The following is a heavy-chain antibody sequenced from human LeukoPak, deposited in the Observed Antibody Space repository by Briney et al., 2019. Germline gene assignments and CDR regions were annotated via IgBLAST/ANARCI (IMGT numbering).Heavy chain of an antibody. V-gene: IGHV3-23*01. J-gene: IGHJ4*02. Sequence: PGGSLRLSCAASGFTFISYASYAMSWVRQAPGKGLEWVSGISGSGGSTYYADSVTGRFTISRDNSKNTLYLQMNSLRAEDTAVYYCAKDAEQWLVRSFDYWGQGTLVTVSS. CDR2: ISGSGGST. D-gene: IGHD6-19*01. CDR1: GFTFISYASYA. CDR3: AKDAEQWLVRSFDY.